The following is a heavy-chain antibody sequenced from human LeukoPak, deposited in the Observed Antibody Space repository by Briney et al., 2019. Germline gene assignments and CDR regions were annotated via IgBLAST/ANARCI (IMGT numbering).Heavy chain of an antibody. Sequence: GGSLRLSCTASGFTFTSYAMSWVRQAPGKGLEWVSSISGSGDSTYYADSVKGPFTISRDNSKNTLYLQINSLRAEDTAVYYCAKGSTAMASPFDYWGQGTLVTVSS. D-gene: IGHD5-18*01. V-gene: IGHV3-23*01. CDR3: AKGSTAMASPFDY. CDR2: ISGSGDST. CDR1: GFTFTSYA. J-gene: IGHJ4*02.